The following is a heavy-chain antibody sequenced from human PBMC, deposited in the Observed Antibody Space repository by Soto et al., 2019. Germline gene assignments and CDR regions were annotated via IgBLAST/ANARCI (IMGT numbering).Heavy chain of an antibody. D-gene: IGHD3-10*01. CDR3: VRHSQRSHYYGSGSYYFDY. V-gene: IGHV1-18*04. J-gene: IGHJ4*02. CDR1: GYTFTNYG. CDR2: ISGYDGNT. Sequence: QVQLMQSGAEVRKPGASVKVSCKASGYTFTNYGISWVRQAPGRGLEWLGWISGYDGNTNYARNFQGRATMSTDTSTSTAYMELRSLISDDTAVYYCVRHSQRSHYYGSGSYYFDYGGQGVMVTVSS.